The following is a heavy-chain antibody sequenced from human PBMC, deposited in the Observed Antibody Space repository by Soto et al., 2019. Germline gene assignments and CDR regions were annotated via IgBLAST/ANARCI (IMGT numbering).Heavy chain of an antibody. CDR1: GGTFSSYA. D-gene: IGHD4-17*01. CDR3: ARDGGYGDQPRYFDL. CDR2: IIPIFGTA. J-gene: IGHJ2*01. V-gene: IGHV1-69*13. Sequence: ASVKVSCKASGGTFSSYAISWVRQAPGQGLEWMGGIIPIFGTANYAQKFQGRVTITADESTSTAYMELSSLRSEDTAVYYCARDGGYGDQPRYFDLWGRGTLVTVSS.